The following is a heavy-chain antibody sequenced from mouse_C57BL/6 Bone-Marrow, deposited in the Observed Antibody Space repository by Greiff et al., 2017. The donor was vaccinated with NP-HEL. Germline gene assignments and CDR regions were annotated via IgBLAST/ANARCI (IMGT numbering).Heavy chain of an antibody. CDR3: ARSGTTVDWYFDV. D-gene: IGHD1-1*01. V-gene: IGHV1-64*01. CDR1: GYTFTSYW. J-gene: IGHJ1*03. Sequence: QVQLQQPGAELVKPGASVKLSCKASGYTFTSYWMHWVKQRPGQGLEWIGMIHPNSGSTNYNEKFKSKATLTVDKSSSTAYMQLSSLTSEDSAVYYCARSGTTVDWYFDVWGTGTTVTVSS. CDR2: IHPNSGST.